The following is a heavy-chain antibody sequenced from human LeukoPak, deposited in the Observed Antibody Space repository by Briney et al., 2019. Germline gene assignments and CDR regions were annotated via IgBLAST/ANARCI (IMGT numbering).Heavy chain of an antibody. V-gene: IGHV4-38-2*01. Sequence: SETLSLTCAVSGYSISSGYYWGWIRQPPGKGLEWIGISHTGITYYNPSLKSRLTISLDTTRNQFSLNLTSVTAADTAVYYCARSHYDSSGYYYYWGQGTLVTVSS. CDR3: ARSHYDSSGYYYY. CDR1: GYSISSGYY. D-gene: IGHD3-22*01. J-gene: IGHJ4*02. CDR2: SHTGIT.